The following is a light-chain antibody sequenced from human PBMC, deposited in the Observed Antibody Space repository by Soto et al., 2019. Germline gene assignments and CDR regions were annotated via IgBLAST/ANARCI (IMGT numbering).Light chain of an antibody. CDR1: SSNIGSNY. CDR3: AAWDDSLRGRV. J-gene: IGLJ3*02. CDR2: SNY. Sequence: QLVLTQPPSASGTPGQRVTISCSGSSSNIGSNYVYWYQQLPGTAPKLLIYSNYQRPSGVPDRFSGSKSATSASLAISGLRSEDEADYYCAAWDDSLRGRVFGGGTKLTVL. V-gene: IGLV1-47*02.